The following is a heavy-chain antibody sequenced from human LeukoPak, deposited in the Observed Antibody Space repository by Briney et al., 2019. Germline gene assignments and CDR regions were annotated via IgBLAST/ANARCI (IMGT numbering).Heavy chain of an antibody. CDR1: GYTFTSYG. V-gene: IGHV1-18*01. Sequence: ASVKVSCKASGYTFTSYGISWVRQAPGQGLEWMGWISAYNGNTNYAQKLQGRVTMTTDASTSTAYMELRSLRSDDTAVYYCARKIPSYCSSTSCYTYFDYWGQGTLVTVSS. D-gene: IGHD2-2*02. CDR2: ISAYNGNT. CDR3: ARKIPSYCSSTSCYTYFDY. J-gene: IGHJ4*02.